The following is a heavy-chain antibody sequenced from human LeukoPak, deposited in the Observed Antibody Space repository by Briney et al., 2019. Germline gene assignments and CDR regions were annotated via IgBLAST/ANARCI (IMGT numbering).Heavy chain of an antibody. CDR3: ARPLGGSYYDAFDI. D-gene: IGHD1-26*01. J-gene: IGHJ3*02. CDR2: IYYSGST. CDR1: GGSISSYY. V-gene: IGHV4-59*01. Sequence: SETLFLTCTVSGGSISSYYWGWIRQPPGKGLEWIGYIYYSGSTNYNPSLKSRVTISVDTSKNQFSLKLSSVTAADTAVYYCARPLGGSYYDAFDIWGQGTMVTVSS.